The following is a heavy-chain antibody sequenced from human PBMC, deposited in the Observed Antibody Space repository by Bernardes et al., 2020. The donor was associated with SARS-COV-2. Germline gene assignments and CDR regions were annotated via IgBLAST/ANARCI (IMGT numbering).Heavy chain of an antibody. Sequence: ASVKVSCKASGYTFTDYYIHWVRQAPGQGPEWLGWINSNSGGTNFAQKFQGWVTMTRDTSVSTAYMELSRLTSDDTAVYYCARGFRESVGWSWDSWGQGTLVTVSS. CDR3: ARGFRESVGWSWDS. J-gene: IGHJ4*02. V-gene: IGHV1-2*04. D-gene: IGHD3-10*01. CDR2: INSNSGGT. CDR1: GYTFTDYY.